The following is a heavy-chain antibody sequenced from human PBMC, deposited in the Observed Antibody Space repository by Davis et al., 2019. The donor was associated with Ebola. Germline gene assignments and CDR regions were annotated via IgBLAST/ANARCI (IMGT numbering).Heavy chain of an antibody. D-gene: IGHD3-22*01. Sequence: ASVKVSCKASGYTFTSYDINWVRQATGQGLEWMGWMNPNSGNTGYAQKFQGRVTMTSDTATSTVHMEVNRLISEDTAVYYCQSSGYWDDALDVWGQGTMVTVS. V-gene: IGHV1-8*01. CDR2: MNPNSGNT. CDR3: QSSGYWDDALDV. J-gene: IGHJ3*01. CDR1: GYTFTSYD.